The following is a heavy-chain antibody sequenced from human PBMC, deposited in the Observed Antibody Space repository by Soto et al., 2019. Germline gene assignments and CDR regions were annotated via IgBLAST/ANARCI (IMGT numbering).Heavy chain of an antibody. CDR3: ARVVQLWYHCDY. V-gene: IGHV4-31*03. CDR2: ISYSGST. J-gene: IGHJ4*02. CDR1: GGSISSGGYY. D-gene: IGHD5-18*01. Sequence: QVQLQESGPGLVKPSQTLSLTCTVSGGSISSGGYYWSWIRQHPGKGLEWIGYISYSGSTYYNPSLRSRVSISVDTSKNQFSLKLSSVTAADAAVYYCARVVQLWYHCDYWGQGTLVTVSS.